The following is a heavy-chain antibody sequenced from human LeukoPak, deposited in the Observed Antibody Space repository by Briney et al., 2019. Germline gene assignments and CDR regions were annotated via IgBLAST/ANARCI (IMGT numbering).Heavy chain of an antibody. CDR3: AKEGGSYSYYYYYYMDV. V-gene: IGHV3-21*04. CDR2: ISSSSSYI. D-gene: IGHD1-26*01. Sequence: GGSLRLSCAASGFTFSSYSMNWVRQAPGKGLEWVSSISSSSSYIYYADSVKGRFTISRDNSKNTLYLQMNSLRAEDTAVYYCAKEGGSYSYYYYYYMDVWGKGTTVTISS. J-gene: IGHJ6*03. CDR1: GFTFSSYS.